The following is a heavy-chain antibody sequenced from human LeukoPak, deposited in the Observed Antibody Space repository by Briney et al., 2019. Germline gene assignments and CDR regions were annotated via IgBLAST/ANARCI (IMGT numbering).Heavy chain of an antibody. J-gene: IGHJ4*02. CDR2: IYYSGST. CDR3: ARSPLLGSGSYYRYFDY. CDR1: GGSISSYY. Sequence: PSETLSLTCTVSGGSISSYYWSWIRQPPGKGLEWIGYIYYSGSTNYNPSLKSRVTISVDTSKNQFSLTLSSVTAADTAVYYCARSPLLGSGSYYRYFDYWGQGTLVTVSS. V-gene: IGHV4-59*01. D-gene: IGHD1-26*01.